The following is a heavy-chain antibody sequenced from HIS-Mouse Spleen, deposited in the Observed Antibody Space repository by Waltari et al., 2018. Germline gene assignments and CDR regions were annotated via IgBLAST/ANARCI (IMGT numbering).Heavy chain of an antibody. V-gene: IGHV4-34*01. CDR1: GGSFSGYY. Sequence: QVQLQQWGAGLLKPSETLSLTCAVDGGSFSGYYWSWIRQLPGKGLEWIGEINHSGSTNYNPSLKSRVTISVDTSKNQFSLKLGSVTAADTAVYYCARGRSPATVTIGYYFDYWGQGTLVTVSS. CDR3: ARGRSPATVTIGYYFDY. CDR2: INHSGST. D-gene: IGHD4-17*01. J-gene: IGHJ4*02.